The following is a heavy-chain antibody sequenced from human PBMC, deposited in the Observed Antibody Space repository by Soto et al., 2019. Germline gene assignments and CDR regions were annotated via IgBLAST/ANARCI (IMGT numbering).Heavy chain of an antibody. D-gene: IGHD6-13*01. J-gene: IGHJ6*02. Sequence: ASVKVSCKASGYTFTSYGISWVRQAPGQGLEWMGWISAYNGNTNYAQKLQGRVTMTTDTSTSTAYMELRSLRSDDTAVYYCARDRLGTEAGLHYYYYYGMDVWGQGTTVTVSS. CDR2: ISAYNGNT. CDR3: ARDRLGTEAGLHYYYYYGMDV. CDR1: GYTFTSYG. V-gene: IGHV1-18*01.